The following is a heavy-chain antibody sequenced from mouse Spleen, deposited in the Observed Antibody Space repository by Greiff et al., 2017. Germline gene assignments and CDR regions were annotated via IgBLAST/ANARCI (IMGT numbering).Heavy chain of an antibody. D-gene: IGHD1-1*01. CDR1: GYAFSSSW. J-gene: IGHJ1*01. CDR2: IYPGDGDT. CDR3: ARTPLFITTVVATRYFDV. Sequence: QVQLKQSGPELVKPGASVKISCKASGYAFSSSWMNWVKQRPGKGLEWIGRIYPGDGDTNYNGKFKGKATLTADKSSSTAYMQLSSLTSEDSAVYFCARTPLFITTVVATRYFDVWGAGTTVTVSS. V-gene: IGHV1-82*01.